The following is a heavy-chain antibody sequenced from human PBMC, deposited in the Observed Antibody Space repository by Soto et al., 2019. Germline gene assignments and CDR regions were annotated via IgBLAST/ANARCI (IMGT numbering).Heavy chain of an antibody. J-gene: IGHJ4*02. Sequence: QVQLVESGGGVVQPGRSLRLSCAASGFTFSRDGMHWVRQAPGKGLEWVAVIWYDGSNTYYADSVKGRFTISRDNSKNTLYLQMNSLKAEDTAVYYCARESSSGWYQFGVQGTLVTVSS. D-gene: IGHD6-19*01. V-gene: IGHV3-33*01. CDR2: IWYDGSNT. CDR3: ARESSSGWYQF. CDR1: GFTFSRDG.